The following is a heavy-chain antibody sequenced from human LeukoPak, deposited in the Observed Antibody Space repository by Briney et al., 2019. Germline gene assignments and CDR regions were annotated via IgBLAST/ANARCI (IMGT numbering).Heavy chain of an antibody. J-gene: IGHJ4*02. CDR3: ARMASSSWYLYYFDY. CDR1: GGSISSYY. V-gene: IGHV4-59*01. CDR2: IYYSGST. D-gene: IGHD6-13*01. Sequence: SETLSLTCTVSGGSISSYYWSWIRQPPGKGLERIGYIYYSGSTNYNPSLTSRVTISVDTSKNQFSLKLSSVTAADTAVYYCARMASSSWYLYYFDYWGQGTLVTVSS.